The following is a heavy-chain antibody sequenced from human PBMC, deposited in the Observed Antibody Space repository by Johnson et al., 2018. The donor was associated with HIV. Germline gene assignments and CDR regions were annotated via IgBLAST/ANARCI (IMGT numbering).Heavy chain of an antibody. J-gene: IGHJ3*02. Sequence: QVQLVESGGGVVQPGGSLRLSCAASGFTVSSNEMSWVRQAPGKGLEWVAVIWYDGSNRYYADSVKGRFTISRDNSKNTLYLQMNRLRAEDMAVYYCAKPVVPAGDDLDMYEFAFDIWGQGTMVTVSS. CDR2: IWYDGSNR. V-gene: IGHV3-30*02. CDR1: GFTVSSNE. D-gene: IGHD2-2*01. CDR3: AKPVVPAGDDLDMYEFAFDI.